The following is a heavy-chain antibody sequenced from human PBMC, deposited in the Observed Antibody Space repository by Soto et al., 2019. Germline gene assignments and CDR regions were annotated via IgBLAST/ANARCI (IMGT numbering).Heavy chain of an antibody. D-gene: IGHD6-19*01. CDR2: ISYDESDK. CDR1: GFTFRSYA. J-gene: IGHJ4*02. V-gene: IGHV3-30*03. Sequence: PGESLRLSCAASGFTFRSYAMHWVRQAPGKGLEWVAVISYDESDKYYADSLKGRFTISRDNSKNTLYLQMNSLRGEDTAVYYCARDFSVAGPDYWGQGTLVTVSS. CDR3: ARDFSVAGPDY.